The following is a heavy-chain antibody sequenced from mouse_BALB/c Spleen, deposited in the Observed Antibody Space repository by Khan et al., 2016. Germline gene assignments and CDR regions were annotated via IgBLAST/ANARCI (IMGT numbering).Heavy chain of an antibody. CDR1: GYTFTDYA. CDR2: ISTYYGDA. Sequence: QVQLQQPGAELVRPGVSVKISCKGSGYTFTDYAMHWVKQSHAKSLEWIGVISTYYGDASYNQKFKGKATMTVDKSSSTAYMELARLTSEDAAIYYCGRDGDDYWGQGTTLTVSS. CDR3: GRDGDDY. J-gene: IGHJ2*01. V-gene: IGHV1S137*01.